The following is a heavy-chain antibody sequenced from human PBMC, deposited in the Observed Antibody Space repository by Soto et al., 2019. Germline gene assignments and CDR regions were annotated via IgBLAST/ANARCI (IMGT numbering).Heavy chain of an antibody. J-gene: IGHJ3*02. CDR3: ARGPTIFGVGVVAFDI. CDR2: ISGSGDFT. CDR1: GFTLSSYA. D-gene: IGHD3-3*01. V-gene: IGHV3-23*01. Sequence: EVQMLESGGGLVQPGGSLRLSCAASGFTLSSYALSWVRQAPGKGLEWVSGISGSGDFTFDADSVRGRFTISRDNSMNTLYLQMNSLRVEDTAVYYCARGPTIFGVGVVAFDIWGQGTMATVSS.